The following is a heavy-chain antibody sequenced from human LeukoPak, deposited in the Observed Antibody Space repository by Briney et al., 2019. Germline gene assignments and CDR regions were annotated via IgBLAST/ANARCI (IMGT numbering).Heavy chain of an antibody. CDR2: ISSTGGST. D-gene: IGHD3-10*01. Sequence: GGSLRLSCAASGFTFSSYAMSWVRQAPGKGLEWVSAISSTGGSTYYADSVKGRFAVSGDDAKNTVYLQMNSLTAEDTAVYYCAKDKGSWDAFDIWGHGTMVTVSS. CDR1: GFTFSSYA. J-gene: IGHJ3*02. V-gene: IGHV3-23*01. CDR3: AKDKGSWDAFDI.